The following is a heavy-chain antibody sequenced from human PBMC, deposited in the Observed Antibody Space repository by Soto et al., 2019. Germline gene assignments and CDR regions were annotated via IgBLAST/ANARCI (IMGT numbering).Heavy chain of an antibody. Sequence: QLQLQESGPGLVKPSETLSLTCTVSGGSISSSSYYWGWIRQPPGRGLEWIGSIYYSGSTYYNPSLKSRVTISGDTSKNQFSLKLSSVTAADTAVYYCGIQPLTNYYYYGMDVWGQGTTVTVSS. CDR3: GIQPLTNYYYYGMDV. J-gene: IGHJ6*02. V-gene: IGHV4-39*01. CDR1: GGSISSSSYY. CDR2: IYYSGST.